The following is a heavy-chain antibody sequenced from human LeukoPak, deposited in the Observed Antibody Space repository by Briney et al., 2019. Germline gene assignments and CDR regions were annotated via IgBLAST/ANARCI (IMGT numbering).Heavy chain of an antibody. Sequence: PGGSLRLSCAASGFTFSSYSMNWVRQAPGKGLEWVSSISSSSSYIYYADSVKGRFTISRDNAKNSLYLQMNSLRAEDTAVYYCARDPNTGYSGYDYSRPFDYWGQGTLVTVSS. CDR2: ISSSSSYI. J-gene: IGHJ4*02. CDR1: GFTFSSYS. CDR3: ARDPNTGYSGYDYSRPFDY. V-gene: IGHV3-21*01. D-gene: IGHD5-12*01.